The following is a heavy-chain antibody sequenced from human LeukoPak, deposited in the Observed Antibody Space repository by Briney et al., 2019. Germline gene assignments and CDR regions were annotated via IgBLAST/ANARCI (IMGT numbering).Heavy chain of an antibody. CDR1: GGSISSSNYY. J-gene: IGHJ4*02. D-gene: IGHD2-2*01. V-gene: IGHV4-39*01. Sequence: SETLSLTCTVSGGSISSSNYYWGWIRQPPGKGLEWIGSIYYSGSTYYSPSLKSRVTISVDTSKNQFSLKLSSVTAADTAVYYCARQRLDCSSTSCYVYGFDYWGQGTLVTVSS. CDR2: IYYSGST. CDR3: ARQRLDCSSTSCYVYGFDY.